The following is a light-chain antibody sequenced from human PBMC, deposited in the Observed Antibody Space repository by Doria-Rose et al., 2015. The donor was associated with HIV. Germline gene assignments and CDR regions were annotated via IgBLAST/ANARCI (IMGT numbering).Light chain of an antibody. V-gene: IGKV3-20*01. J-gene: IGKJ4*01. Sequence: TQSPGTLSLSPGERATLSCRASQSINSRYLAWYQHKPGQTPRLLIYGASSRATGIPDRFSGSGSGTDFTLTISRLESEDFAVYYCQQYGTSPPSLTFGGGTKVEIK. CDR2: GAS. CDR1: QSINSRY. CDR3: QQYGTSPPSLT.